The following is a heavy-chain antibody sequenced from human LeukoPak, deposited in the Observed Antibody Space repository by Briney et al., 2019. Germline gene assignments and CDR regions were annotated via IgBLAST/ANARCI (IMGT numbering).Heavy chain of an antibody. D-gene: IGHD3-10*01. CDR2: INPNSGGT. Sequence: GASVKVSCKASGYTFTSYGISWVRQAPGQGLEWMGWINPNSGGTNYAQKFQGRVTMTRDTSISTAYMELSRLRSGDTAVYYCARVHYYGSGSQYYYGMDVWGQGTTVTVSS. CDR1: GYTFTSYG. V-gene: IGHV1-2*02. J-gene: IGHJ6*02. CDR3: ARVHYYGSGSQYYYGMDV.